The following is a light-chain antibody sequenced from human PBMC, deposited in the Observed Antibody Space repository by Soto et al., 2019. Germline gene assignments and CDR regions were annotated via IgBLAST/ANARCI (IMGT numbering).Light chain of an antibody. CDR3: QHYNDWPPWT. CDR1: QSVSIR. CDR2: DAS. V-gene: IGKV3-15*01. J-gene: IGKJ1*01. Sequence: EIIMTQSPDILSVSPGEKATLSCRASQSVSIRLAWYQQKPGQAPRLLIYDASTRATGIPARFSGSGSGTEFTRTIRSLQAEDFAIYYCQHYNDWPPWTSGQGTKVDIK.